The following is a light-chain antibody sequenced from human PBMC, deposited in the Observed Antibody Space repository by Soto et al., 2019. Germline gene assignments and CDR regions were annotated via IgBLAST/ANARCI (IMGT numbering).Light chain of an antibody. CDR3: QQYDGYLYT. V-gene: IGKV1-5*01. CDR1: QGISRW. J-gene: IGKJ2*01. CDR2: DAS. Sequence: DIQMTQSPSTLSASVGDRVTITCRASQGISRWLAWYQQTLGKAPKVLIYDASTLESGVPARFSGSGSGTEFTLTISSLQPEDFATYYCQQYDGYLYTFGQGTKLEIK.